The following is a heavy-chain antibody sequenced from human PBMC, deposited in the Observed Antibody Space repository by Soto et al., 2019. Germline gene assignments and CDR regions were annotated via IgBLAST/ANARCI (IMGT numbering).Heavy chain of an antibody. D-gene: IGHD6-19*01. CDR1: GGSISSSSYY. V-gene: IGHV4-39*01. Sequence: PSETLSLTCTVSGGSISSSSYYWGWIRQPPGKGLEWIGSIYYSGSTYYNPSLKSRVTISVDTSKNQFSLKLSSVTAADTAVYYCASAERGVVAGTDYYYYGMDVWGQGTTVTVSS. CDR2: IYYSGST. J-gene: IGHJ6*02. CDR3: ASAERGVVAGTDYYYYGMDV.